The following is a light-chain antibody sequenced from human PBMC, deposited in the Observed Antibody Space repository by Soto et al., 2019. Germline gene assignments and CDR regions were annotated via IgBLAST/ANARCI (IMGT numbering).Light chain of an antibody. V-gene: IGKV3-20*01. CDR1: QSVSSS. J-gene: IGKJ1*01. CDR2: GAS. CDR3: QQYGSSLWT. Sequence: EVVMTQSPATLSVSPGERATLSCRASQSVSSSLAWYQQKPGQAPRLLIYGASNRATGIPDRFSGSGSGTDFTLTISRLEPEDFAVYYCQQYGSSLWTFGQGTKVDIK.